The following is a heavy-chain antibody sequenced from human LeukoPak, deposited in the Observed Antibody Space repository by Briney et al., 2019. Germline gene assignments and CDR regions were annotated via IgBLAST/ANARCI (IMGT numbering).Heavy chain of an antibody. D-gene: IGHD3-10*01. V-gene: IGHV4-59*12. J-gene: IGHJ4*02. Sequence: SETLSLTCTVSGGSISSYYWSWIRQPPGKGLEWIGSIYYSGSTYYNPSLKSRVTISVDTSKNQFSLKLSSVTAADTAVYYCASMYYYGSGIRDYWGQGTLVTVSS. CDR3: ASMYYYGSGIRDY. CDR2: IYYSGST. CDR1: GGSISSYY.